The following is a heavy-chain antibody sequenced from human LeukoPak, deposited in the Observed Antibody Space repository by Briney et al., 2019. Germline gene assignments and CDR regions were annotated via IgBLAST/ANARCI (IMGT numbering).Heavy chain of an antibody. V-gene: IGHV3-30*02. Sequence: GGSLRLSCAASGFTFSSFAMHWVRQAPGKGLEWVGYIRYDGSNKSYADSVKGRFTISRDSSKNTLYLQKNSLRAEDTAVYYCAKDPGAHDKHFDHWGQGTLVTVSS. CDR3: AKDPGAHDKHFDH. J-gene: IGHJ4*02. D-gene: IGHD3-10*01. CDR1: GFTFSSFA. CDR2: IRYDGSNK.